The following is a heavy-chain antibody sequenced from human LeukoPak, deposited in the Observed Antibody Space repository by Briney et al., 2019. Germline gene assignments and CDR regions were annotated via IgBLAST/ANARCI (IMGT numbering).Heavy chain of an antibody. J-gene: IGHJ4*02. D-gene: IGHD3-10*01. Sequence: SETLSLTCTVSGGSISSGGYYWSWIRQHPGKGLEWIGYIYYSGSTYYNPSLKSRVTISVDTSKNQFSLKLSSVTAADTAVYYRARDHGVGLYGSGSYYFDYWGQGTLVTVSS. V-gene: IGHV4-31*03. CDR3: ARDHGVGLYGSGSYYFDY. CDR1: GGSISSGGYY. CDR2: IYYSGST.